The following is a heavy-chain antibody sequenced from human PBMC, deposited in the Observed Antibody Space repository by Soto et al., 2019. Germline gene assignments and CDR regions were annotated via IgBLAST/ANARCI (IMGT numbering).Heavy chain of an antibody. D-gene: IGHD3-10*01. Sequence: PSETQSLTCTVSGASISIGGYFWSWIRQHPGKGLEWIGHIYYNGSTYYNPSLKSRLTISVDTSKNEFSLRLTSVTAADTAVYFCATDEYFGSEIDFYYYAMDVWGQGTTVTVSS. CDR2: IYYNGST. J-gene: IGHJ6*02. CDR3: ATDEYFGSEIDFYYYAMDV. CDR1: GASISIGGYF. V-gene: IGHV4-31*03.